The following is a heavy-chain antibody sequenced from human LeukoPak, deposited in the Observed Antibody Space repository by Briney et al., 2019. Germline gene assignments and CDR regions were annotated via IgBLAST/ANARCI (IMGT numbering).Heavy chain of an antibody. D-gene: IGHD3-3*01. Sequence: GGSLRLSCVASGLTFRRHAMSWVRLAPGKGLEWVSAISGSGENTYSSDSLKGRFTISRDNSKNTLYLQMNSLRAEDTAVYYRAKDRSDFWSGYLDYWGQGTLVTVSS. CDR1: GLTFRRHA. V-gene: IGHV3-23*01. CDR2: ISGSGENT. CDR3: AKDRSDFWSGYLDY. J-gene: IGHJ4*01.